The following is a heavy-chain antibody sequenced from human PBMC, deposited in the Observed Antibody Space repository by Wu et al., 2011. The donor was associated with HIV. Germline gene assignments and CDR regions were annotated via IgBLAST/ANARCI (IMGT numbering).Heavy chain of an antibody. J-gene: IGHJ6*03. D-gene: IGHD3-3*02. CDR3: ARGVRVPIFGVVIVGYYYYMDV. Sequence: QVQLVQSGAEVKKPGSSVKLSCKASGGTFGSYAISWVRQAPGQGLEWMGGIIPIFGTANYAQKFQGRVTITTDESTSTAYMELGSLRSEDTAVYYCARGVRVPIFGVVIVGYYYYMDVWGKGTTVTVSS. V-gene: IGHV1-69*01. CDR2: IIPIFGTA. CDR1: GGTFGSYA.